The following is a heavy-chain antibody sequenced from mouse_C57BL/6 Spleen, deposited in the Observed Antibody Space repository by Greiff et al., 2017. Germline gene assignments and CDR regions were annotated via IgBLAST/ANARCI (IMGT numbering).Heavy chain of an antibody. J-gene: IGHJ4*01. D-gene: IGHD1-1*01. Sequence: QVQLQQSGAELVKPGASVKISCKASGYAFSSYWMNWVKQRPGKGLEWIGQIYPGDGDTNYNGKFKGKSTLTADKSSSTAYMQLSSLTSEDSAVYFCARSSSQYYYAMDYWGQGTSVTVSS. V-gene: IGHV1-80*01. CDR3: ARSSSQYYYAMDY. CDR1: GYAFSSYW. CDR2: IYPGDGDT.